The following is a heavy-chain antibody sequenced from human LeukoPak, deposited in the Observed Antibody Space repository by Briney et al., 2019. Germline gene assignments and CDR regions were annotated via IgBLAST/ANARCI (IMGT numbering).Heavy chain of an antibody. CDR3: ARGQGL. J-gene: IGHJ4*02. Sequence: GGSLRLSCAASGFTVSSNYMSWVRQAPGKGLEWVSIIYTGGTTYYADSVKGRFTISRDNSRNTLYLQMNSLRTEDTAVYYCARGQGLWGQGTLVTVSS. CDR2: IYTGGTT. CDR1: GFTVSSNY. V-gene: IGHV3-53*01.